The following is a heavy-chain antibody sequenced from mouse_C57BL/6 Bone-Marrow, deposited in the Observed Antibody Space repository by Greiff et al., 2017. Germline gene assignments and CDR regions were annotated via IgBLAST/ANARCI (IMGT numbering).Heavy chain of an antibody. CDR1: GYTFTDYE. V-gene: IGHV1-15*01. CDR3: TRFDYYGSSYYAMDY. Sequence: QVQLKESGAELVRPGASVTLSCKASGYTFTDYEMHWVKQTPVHGLEWIGAIDPETGGTAYNQKFKGKAILTADKSSSTAYMELRSLTSEDSAVYYCTRFDYYGSSYYAMDYWGQGTSVTVSS. D-gene: IGHD1-1*01. CDR2: IDPETGGT. J-gene: IGHJ4*01.